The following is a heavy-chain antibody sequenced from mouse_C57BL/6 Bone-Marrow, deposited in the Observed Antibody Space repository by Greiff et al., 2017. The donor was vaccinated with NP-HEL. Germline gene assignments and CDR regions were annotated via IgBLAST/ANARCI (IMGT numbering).Heavy chain of an antibody. V-gene: IGHV1-18*01. D-gene: IGHD3-2*02. CDR1: GYTFTDYY. Sequence: VQLQQSGPELVKPGASVKIPCKASGYTFTDYYMDWVKQSHGKSLEWIGDINPNNGGTIYNQKFKGKATLTVDKSSSTAYMELRSLTSEDTAVYDCARKRLRVLLDYWGQGTTLTVSS. CDR3: ARKRLRVLLDY. J-gene: IGHJ2*01. CDR2: INPNNGGT.